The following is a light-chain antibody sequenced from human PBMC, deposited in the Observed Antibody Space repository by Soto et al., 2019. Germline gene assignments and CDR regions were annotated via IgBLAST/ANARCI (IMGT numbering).Light chain of an antibody. V-gene: IGLV1-40*01. CDR2: GNS. J-gene: IGLJ2*01. CDR1: SSNIGAGYD. CDR3: SSHVGSNDLV. Sequence: QSVLTQPPSVSGAPGQRVTISCTGNSSNIGAGYDVHWYQQLPGKAPKLLIFGNSHRPSGVPDRFFGSKSGSTASLTVSGLQPEDEADYYCSSHVGSNDLVFGGGTKVTVL.